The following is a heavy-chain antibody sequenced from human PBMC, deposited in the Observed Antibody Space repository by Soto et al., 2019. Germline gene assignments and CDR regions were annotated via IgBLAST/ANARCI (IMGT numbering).Heavy chain of an antibody. D-gene: IGHD3-10*01. J-gene: IGHJ3*02. V-gene: IGHV3-72*01. CDR3: ARDDYFHYYGSGSYYAFDI. Sequence: GGSLRLSCAGSGFTLSDHYIDWVRQAPGKGLEWVGRSRDKAQGYSTAYAASVKGRFTTSRDESKNSVYLEMNSLKTEDTAVYYCARDDYFHYYGSGSYYAFDIWGQGTMVTVSS. CDR1: GFTLSDHY. CDR2: SRDKAQGYST.